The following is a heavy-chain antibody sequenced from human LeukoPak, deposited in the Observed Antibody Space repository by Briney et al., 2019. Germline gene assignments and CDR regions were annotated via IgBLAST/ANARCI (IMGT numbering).Heavy chain of an antibody. V-gene: IGHV1-69*04. CDR2: IIPILSIA. J-gene: IGHJ4*02. CDR1: GGTFSSYA. Sequence: SVKVSCKASGGTFSSYAISWVRQAPGQGLEWMGRIIPILSIANYAQKFQGRVTITADKSTSTAYMELSSLRSEDTAVYYCASGSLSGFDYWGQGTLVTVSS. D-gene: IGHD1-14*01. CDR3: ASGSLSGFDY.